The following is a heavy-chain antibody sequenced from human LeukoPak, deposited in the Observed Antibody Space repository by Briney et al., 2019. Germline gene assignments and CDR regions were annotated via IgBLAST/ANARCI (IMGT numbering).Heavy chain of an antibody. J-gene: IGHJ4*02. CDR1: GFTFSSYW. D-gene: IGHD3-22*01. CDR3: AGSSYYDSSGFDY. Sequence: GGSLRLSCAASGFTFSSYWMSWVRQAPGKGLEWVANIKQDGSEKYYVDSVKGRFTISRDNAKNSLYLQMNSLRAEDTAVYYCAGSSYYDSSGFDYWGQGTLVTVSS. V-gene: IGHV3-7*01. CDR2: IKQDGSEK.